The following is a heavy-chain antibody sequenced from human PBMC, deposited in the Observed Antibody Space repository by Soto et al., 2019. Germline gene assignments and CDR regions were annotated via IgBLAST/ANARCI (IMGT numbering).Heavy chain of an antibody. V-gene: IGHV4-30-4*01. CDR2: ISNSGST. J-gene: IGHJ4*02. Sequence: PSETLSLTCTVSGGSVTSDEDYWSWIRPSPGKGLEWIGYISNSGSTAYNPSLKTRLSMSVDRSKNQFTLRLTSVTAADTAVYFCATESGSTYGYFDYWGQGTQVTVSS. CDR3: ATESGSTYGYFDY. D-gene: IGHD4-17*01. CDR1: GGSVTSDEDY.